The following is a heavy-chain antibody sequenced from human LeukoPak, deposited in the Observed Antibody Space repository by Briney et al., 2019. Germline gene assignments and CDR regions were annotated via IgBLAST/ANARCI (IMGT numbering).Heavy chain of an antibody. CDR2: IIPIFGTA. CDR3: ARVGDYGGPIVDY. CDR1: GGTFISYA. J-gene: IGHJ4*02. D-gene: IGHD4-23*01. V-gene: IGHV1-69*13. Sequence: SVKVSCKASGGTFISYAISWVRQAPGQGLEWMGGIIPIFGTANYAQKFQGRVTITADESTSTAYMELSSLRSEDTAVYYCARVGDYGGPIVDYWGQGTLVTVSS.